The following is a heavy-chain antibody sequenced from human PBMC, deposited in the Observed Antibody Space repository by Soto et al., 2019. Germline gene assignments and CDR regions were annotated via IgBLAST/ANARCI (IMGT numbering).Heavy chain of an antibody. CDR3: ARTDTYYDLRGPYYVFDY. J-gene: IGHJ4*02. V-gene: IGHV2-26*01. Sequence: QVTLKESGPVLVNPTETLTLTCAVSGFSLSNGSLGVSWIRQPPGKALEWLEHIFSNDEKSYTTSLKSRLTITKDTSKSQVVLIVTNMDPVDTATYYCARTDTYYDLRGPYYVFDYWGQGTLVTVSS. CDR1: GFSLSNGSLG. CDR2: IFSNDEK. D-gene: IGHD3-3*01.